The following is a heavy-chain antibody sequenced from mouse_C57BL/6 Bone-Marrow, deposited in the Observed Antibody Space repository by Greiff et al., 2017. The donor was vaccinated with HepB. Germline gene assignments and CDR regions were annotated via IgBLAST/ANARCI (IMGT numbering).Heavy chain of an antibody. CDR2: IDPSDSYT. CDR1: GYTFTSYW. J-gene: IGHJ2*01. Sequence: QVQLQQPGAELVKPGASVKLSCKASGYTFTSYWMPWVKQRPGQGLEWIGEIDPSDSYTNYNQKFKGKATLTVDTSSSTAYLQLSSLTSEDSAVYYCARQYYGSSYFDYWCQGTTLTVSS. V-gene: IGHV1-50*01. D-gene: IGHD1-1*01. CDR3: ARQYYGSSYFDY.